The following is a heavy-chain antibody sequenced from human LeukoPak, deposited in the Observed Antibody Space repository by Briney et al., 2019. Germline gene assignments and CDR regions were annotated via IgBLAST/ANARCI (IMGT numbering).Heavy chain of an antibody. CDR2: ISGSDGRL. CDR1: GFTFSSHA. V-gene: IGHV3-23*01. J-gene: IGHJ4*02. CDR3: ASAPMIVVVITTERNY. Sequence: GGSLRLSCGASGFTFSSHAMSWVRQAPGKGLEWVSAISGSDGRLFYADAVKGRFTISRDNSKNTLYLQMNSLRAEDTAVYYCASAPMIVVVITTERNYWGQGTLVTVSS. D-gene: IGHD3-22*01.